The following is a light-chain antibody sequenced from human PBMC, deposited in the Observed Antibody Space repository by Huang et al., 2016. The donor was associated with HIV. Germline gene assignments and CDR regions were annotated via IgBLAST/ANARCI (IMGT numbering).Light chain of an antibody. Sequence: IQLTQSPSSLSASVGDRVTITCRASQGISSYLAWYQQKPGQAPKLLIYAASTLQSGVPSRFSGCGSVTDFTPTISSLQPEDFATYYCQQLNSYPYTFGQGTKLEIK. V-gene: IGKV1-9*01. CDR1: QGISSY. J-gene: IGKJ2*01. CDR2: AAS. CDR3: QQLNSYPYT.